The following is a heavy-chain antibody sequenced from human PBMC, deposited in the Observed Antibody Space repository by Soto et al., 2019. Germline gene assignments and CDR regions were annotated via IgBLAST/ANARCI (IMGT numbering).Heavy chain of an antibody. V-gene: IGHV1-18*04. CDR3: ARDLDVTMIVVVITSDAFKI. D-gene: IGHD3-22*01. J-gene: IGHJ3*02. CDR2: ISAYNGNT. Sequence: ASVKVSCKASGSTFTSYGISWVRQAPGQGLEWMGWISAYNGNTNYAKKLQGRVTMTTDTSTSTAYMELRSLRSDDTAVYYCARDLDVTMIVVVITSDAFKIWRQGTMGTFSS. CDR1: GSTFTSYG.